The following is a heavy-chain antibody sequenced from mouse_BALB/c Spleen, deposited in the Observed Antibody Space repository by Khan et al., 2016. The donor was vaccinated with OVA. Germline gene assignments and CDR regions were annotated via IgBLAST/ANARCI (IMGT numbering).Heavy chain of an antibody. CDR2: INYSGST. CDR1: GYSITSDYA. D-gene: IGHD2-3*01. J-gene: IGHJ4*01. V-gene: IGHV3-2*02. CDR3: ARDGSRYNYAMDY. Sequence: EVQLQESGPGLVKPSQSLSLTCTVTGYSITSDYAWNWIRQFPGNKLEWMGSINYSGSTNYTPSLKSRISITRDTSKNQFFLQLNSVTTEDTATYYCARDGSRYNYAMDYWGQGTAVTVSS.